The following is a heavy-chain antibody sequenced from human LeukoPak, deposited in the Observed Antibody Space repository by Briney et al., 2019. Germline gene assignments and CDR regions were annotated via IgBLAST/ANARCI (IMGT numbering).Heavy chain of an antibody. V-gene: IGHV3-23*01. CDR3: AKAGVVVVADAFDI. Sequence: YAXXWVRQAXXXXVEWVSAISGSGGSTYYADSVKGRFTISRDNSKNTLYLQMNSLRAEDTAVYYCAKAGVVVVADAFDIWGQGTMVTVSS. D-gene: IGHD2-15*01. J-gene: IGHJ3*02. CDR2: ISGSGGST. CDR1: YA.